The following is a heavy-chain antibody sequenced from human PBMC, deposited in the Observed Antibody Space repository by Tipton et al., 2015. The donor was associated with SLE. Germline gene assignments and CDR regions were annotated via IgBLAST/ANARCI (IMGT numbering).Heavy chain of an antibody. D-gene: IGHD6-13*01. CDR3: ARDHIAGGAFDI. CDR1: GGSITSSNYY. J-gene: IGHJ3*02. CDR2: IYYSGST. Sequence: TLSLTCTVSGGSITSSNYYWGWIRQPPGKGLEWIGSIYYSGSTYYNPSRKSRVTISVDTSKNQFSLKLSSVTAADTAVYYCARDHIAGGAFDIWGQGTMVTVSS. V-gene: IGHV4-39*02.